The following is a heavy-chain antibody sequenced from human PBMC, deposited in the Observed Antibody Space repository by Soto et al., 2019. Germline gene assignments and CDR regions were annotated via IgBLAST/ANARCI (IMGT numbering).Heavy chain of an antibody. CDR3: AKRLGDY. CDR2: ISDSGGST. J-gene: IGHJ4*02. V-gene: IGHV3-23*01. CDR1: GFTFSSFA. Sequence: EVQLLESGGGLVQPGGSLRLSCAASGFTFSSFAMSWVRQAPGKGLEWVSTISDSGGSTYYADSVKGRFTISRDNSKNTLYLQMDSLRADDTAVYYCAKRLGDYWGQGTLVTVSS.